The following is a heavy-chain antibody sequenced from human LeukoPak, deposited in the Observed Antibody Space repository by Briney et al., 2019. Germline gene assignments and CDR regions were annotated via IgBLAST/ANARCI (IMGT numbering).Heavy chain of an antibody. CDR1: GGSISSYY. D-gene: IGHD2-2*01. V-gene: IGHV4-4*07. J-gene: IGHJ4*02. Sequence: PSETLSLTCTVSGGSISSYYWSWIRQPAGKGLEWIGRIYTSGSTNYNPSLKSRVTMSVDTSKNQFSLKLSSVTAADTAVYYCARDYCSSTSCYWDYWGQGTLVTVSS. CDR3: ARDYCSSTSCYWDY. CDR2: IYTSGST.